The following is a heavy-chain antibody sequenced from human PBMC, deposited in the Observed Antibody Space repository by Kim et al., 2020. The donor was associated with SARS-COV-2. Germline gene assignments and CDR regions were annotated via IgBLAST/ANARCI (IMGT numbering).Heavy chain of an antibody. J-gene: IGHJ4*02. V-gene: IGHV4-31*03. CDR2: IYYSGST. CDR3: ASVMGDYESAYYFDY. D-gene: IGHD4-17*01. CDR1: GGSISSGGYY. Sequence: SETLSLTCTVSGGSISSGGYYWSWIRQHPGKGLEWIGYIYYSGSTYYNPSLKSRVTISVDTSKNQFSLKLSSVTAADTAVYYCASVMGDYESAYYFDYWGQGTLVTVSS.